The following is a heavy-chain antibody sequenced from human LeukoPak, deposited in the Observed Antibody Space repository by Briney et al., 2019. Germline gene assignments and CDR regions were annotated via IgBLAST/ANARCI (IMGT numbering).Heavy chain of an antibody. CDR1: GGSISGSSYY. Sequence: SETLSLTCTVSGGSISGSSYYWSWIRQPAGKGLEWIGRIYTSGSTNYNPSLESRVTISLDTSKNQFSLKMNSVTAADTAVYYCARVIWFGAVFDYWGQEPWSPSPQ. J-gene: IGHJ4*01. CDR2: IYTSGST. V-gene: IGHV4-61*02. CDR3: ARVIWFGAVFDY. D-gene: IGHD3-10*01.